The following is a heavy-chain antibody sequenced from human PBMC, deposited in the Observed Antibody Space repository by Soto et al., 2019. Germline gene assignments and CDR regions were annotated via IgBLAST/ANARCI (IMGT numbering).Heavy chain of an antibody. J-gene: IGHJ4*02. Sequence: GGSLRLSCAASGFTLSNYGMHWVRQAPGKGLEWVTVIWYDGNYKYYADSVKGRFTISRDSSKNTVYLQMNSLKTEDTAVYYCVRATYFSDSSGYTRCFDYWGQGTLVTVSS. V-gene: IGHV3-33*01. CDR3: VRATYFSDSSGYTRCFDY. D-gene: IGHD3-22*01. CDR2: IWYDGNYK. CDR1: GFTLSNYG.